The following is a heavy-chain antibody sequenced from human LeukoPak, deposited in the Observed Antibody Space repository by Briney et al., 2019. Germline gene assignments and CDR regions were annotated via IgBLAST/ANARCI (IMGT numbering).Heavy chain of an antibody. CDR1: GFTFDDYA. D-gene: IGHD3-10*01. V-gene: IGHV3-9*01. CDR2: INWKSDII. CDR3: ARGRWFGESPFDY. Sequence: GRSLRLSCAASGFTFDDYAMHWVRQGPGKGLEWVAGINWKSDIIGYADSVKGRFTISRDNAKNSLSLQMTSLRAEDTAFYYCARGRWFGESPFDYWGQGTLVTVSS. J-gene: IGHJ4*02.